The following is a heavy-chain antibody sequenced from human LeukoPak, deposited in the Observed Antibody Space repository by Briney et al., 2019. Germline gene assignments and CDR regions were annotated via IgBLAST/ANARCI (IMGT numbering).Heavy chain of an antibody. CDR2: IWIDGTT. CDR3: ATKYGEF. J-gene: IGHJ4*02. Sequence: GGSLRLSCVVSGFTLSTSEMAWVRQARGKGLEGASLIWIDGTTHYPDSVKRRFTISGDNSKNTLYLQMNSLRPEDTAVYYCATKYGEFWGQGTLVTVSS. CDR1: GFTLSTSE. D-gene: IGHD4/OR15-4a*01. V-gene: IGHV3-66*02.